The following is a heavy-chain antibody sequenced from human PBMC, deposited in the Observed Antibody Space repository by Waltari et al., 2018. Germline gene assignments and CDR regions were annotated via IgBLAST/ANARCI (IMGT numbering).Heavy chain of an antibody. CDR2: TYTSGST. J-gene: IGHJ4*02. CDR1: GGSISSGSYY. D-gene: IGHD6-25*01. V-gene: IGHV4-61*09. CDR3: ARETGGSSAHGYYFDY. Sequence: QVQLQESGPGLVKPSQTLSLTCTVSGGSISSGSYYCSWIRPPAGKGLEWIGYTYTSGSTNYNPSLKSRVTISVDTSKNQFSLKLSSVTAADTAVYYCARETGGSSAHGYYFDYWGQGTLVTVSS.